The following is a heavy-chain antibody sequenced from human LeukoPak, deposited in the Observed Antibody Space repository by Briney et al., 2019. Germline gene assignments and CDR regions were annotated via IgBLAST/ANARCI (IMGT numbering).Heavy chain of an antibody. Sequence: GGSLRLSCAASGFTFRHYGMSWVRQAPGKGLEWVSAISGSADTTYYADSVKGRFTISRDNSKNTLYLQMNSLGAEDTAVYYCAKDSLPGIAAAGTVYWGQGTLVTVSS. V-gene: IGHV3-23*01. J-gene: IGHJ4*02. CDR2: ISGSADTT. CDR1: GFTFRHYG. D-gene: IGHD6-13*01. CDR3: AKDSLPGIAAAGTVY.